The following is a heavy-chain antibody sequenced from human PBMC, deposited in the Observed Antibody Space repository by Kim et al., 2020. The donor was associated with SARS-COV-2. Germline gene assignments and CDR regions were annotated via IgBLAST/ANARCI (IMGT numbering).Heavy chain of an antibody. CDR2: IYYSGST. V-gene: IGHV4-31*03. J-gene: IGHJ4*02. CDR1: GGSISSGGYY. CDR3: ARDRPGYYIDY. Sequence: SETLSLTCTVSGGSISSGGYYWSWIRQHPGKGLEWIGYIYYSGSTYYNPSLKSRVTISVDTSKNQFSLKLSSVTAADTAVYYCARDRPGYYIDYWGQGTPVTVSS.